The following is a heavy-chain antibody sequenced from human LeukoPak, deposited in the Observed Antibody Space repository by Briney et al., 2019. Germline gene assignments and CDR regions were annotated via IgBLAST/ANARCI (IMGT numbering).Heavy chain of an antibody. J-gene: IGHJ4*02. D-gene: IGHD4-17*01. V-gene: IGHV4-31*03. Sequence: PSQTLSLTCTVSGGSISSGGYYWSWIRQHPGKGLEWIGYIYYSGSTYYNPSLKSRVTISVDTSKNQFSLKLSSVTAADTAMYYCARETGAAYGDYWFDYWGQGTLVTVSS. CDR1: GGSISSGGYY. CDR2: IYYSGST. CDR3: ARETGAAYGDYWFDY.